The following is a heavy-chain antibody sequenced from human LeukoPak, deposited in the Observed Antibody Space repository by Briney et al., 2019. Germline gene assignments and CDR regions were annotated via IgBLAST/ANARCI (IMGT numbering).Heavy chain of an antibody. V-gene: IGHV3-23*01. CDR2: ISGSGGST. J-gene: IGHJ6*02. Sequence: GGSLRLPCAASGFTFSSYAMSWVRQAPGKGLEWVSAISGSGGSTYYADSVKGRFTISRDNSKNTLYLQMNSLRAEDTAVYYCAKDRAGYCSSTSCPRGMDVWGQGTTVTVSS. CDR3: AKDRAGYCSSTSCPRGMDV. D-gene: IGHD2-2*01. CDR1: GFTFSSYA.